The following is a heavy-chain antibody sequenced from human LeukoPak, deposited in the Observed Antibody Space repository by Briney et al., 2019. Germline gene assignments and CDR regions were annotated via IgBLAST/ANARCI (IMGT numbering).Heavy chain of an antibody. V-gene: IGHV3-15*01. D-gene: IGHD5-18*01. CDR1: GFTFSNAW. CDR2: IKSKTDGGTT. CDR3: TKDPYSYGVYYFDY. Sequence: GGSLRLSCAASGFTFSNAWMGWVRQAPGKGLEWVGRIKSKTDGGTTDYAATVKGRFTISRDDSKNTLYLQMNSLKTEDTAVYYFTKDPYSYGVYYFDYWGQGTLVTVSS. J-gene: IGHJ4*02.